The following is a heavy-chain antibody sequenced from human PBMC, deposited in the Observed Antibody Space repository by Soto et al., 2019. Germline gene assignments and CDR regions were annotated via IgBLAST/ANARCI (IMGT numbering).Heavy chain of an antibody. CDR1: GYTFTSYG. D-gene: IGHD3-10*02. J-gene: IGHJ6*02. CDR2: ISAYNGNT. V-gene: IGHV1-18*01. CDR3: ARMFFGDYYYYGMDV. Sequence: ASVKVSCKASGYTFTSYGISWVRQAPGQGLEWMGWISAYNGNTNYAQKLQGRVTMTTDTSTSTAYMELRSLRSDDTAVYYCARMFFGDYYYYGMDVWGQGTTVTVS.